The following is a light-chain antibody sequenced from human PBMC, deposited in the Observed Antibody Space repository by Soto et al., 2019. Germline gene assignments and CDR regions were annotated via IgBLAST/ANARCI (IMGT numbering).Light chain of an antibody. Sequence: VMAQSPATLSVSPGESATLSCRASQSVSSDLAWYQQKPGQGPRLLIYGASTRATGVPARFSGSGSGTEFTLTISSLQSEDFAVYYCQQYNDWTLTFGGGTKVEVK. CDR2: GAS. CDR1: QSVSSD. J-gene: IGKJ4*01. CDR3: QQYNDWTLT. V-gene: IGKV3-15*01.